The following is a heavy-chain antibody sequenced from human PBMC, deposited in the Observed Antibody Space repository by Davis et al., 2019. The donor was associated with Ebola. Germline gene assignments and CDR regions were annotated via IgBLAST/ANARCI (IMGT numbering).Heavy chain of an antibody. CDR1: EFSVTNNY. V-gene: IGHV3-53*01. CDR2: IYSGGNT. CDR3: AEDPGLANGMDV. D-gene: IGHD3-16*01. Sequence: GESLKISCAGSEFSVTNNYMSWVRQAPGKGLEWVSVIYSGGNTYYADSVKGRFTHSRDSSKNTLYLQMDSLRAEDTAVYFCAEDPGLANGMDVWGKGTTVTVSS. J-gene: IGHJ6*04.